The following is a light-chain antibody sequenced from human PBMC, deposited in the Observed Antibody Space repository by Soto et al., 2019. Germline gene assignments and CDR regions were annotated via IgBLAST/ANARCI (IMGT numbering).Light chain of an antibody. CDR2: DVS. J-gene: IGLJ2*01. Sequence: QSALTQPASVSGSPGQPITISCTGTSSDVGGYNYVSWYQQHPGKAPKLMIYDVSNRPSGVSNRFSGAKSGNTASLTISGRQAEDEADYYCSSYASSNTPVVFGGGTKLTVL. CDR3: SSYASSNTPVV. V-gene: IGLV2-14*01. CDR1: SSDVGGYNY.